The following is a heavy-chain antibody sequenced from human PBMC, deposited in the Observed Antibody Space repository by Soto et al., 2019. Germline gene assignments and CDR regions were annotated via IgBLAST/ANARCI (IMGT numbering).Heavy chain of an antibody. J-gene: IGHJ6*01. CDR2: IDSSGSTI. Sequence: QVQLVESGGGLVKPGGSLTLSCAASGFTFNNYYMTWVRQAPGKGLEWVSFIDSSGSTIYYGDSVKGRFTISRDSAKNSLYLQMNRLRAADTAVYYCARGGEYYYGMDVWGQGTTVTVSS. V-gene: IGHV3-11*01. CDR1: GFTFNNYY. CDR3: ARGGEYYYGMDV.